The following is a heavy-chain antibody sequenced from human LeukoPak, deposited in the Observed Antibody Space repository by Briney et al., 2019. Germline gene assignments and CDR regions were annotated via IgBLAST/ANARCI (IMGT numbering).Heavy chain of an antibody. Sequence: SETLSLTCAVYGGPFSGYYWSWIRQPPGKGLEWIGEINHSGSTNYNPSLKSRVTISVDTSKNQFSLKLSSMTAADTAVYYCARGRGFYYGSGSYCWFDPWGQGTLVTVSS. CDR3: ARGRGFYYGSGSYCWFDP. V-gene: IGHV4-34*01. CDR1: GGPFSGYY. J-gene: IGHJ5*02. D-gene: IGHD3-10*01. CDR2: INHSGST.